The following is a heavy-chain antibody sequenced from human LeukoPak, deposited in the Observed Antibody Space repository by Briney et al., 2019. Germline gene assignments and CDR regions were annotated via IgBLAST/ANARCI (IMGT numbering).Heavy chain of an antibody. CDR1: GFSLSSYW. CDR3: ARRQYRSSWYYFDY. J-gene: IGHJ4*02. D-gene: IGHD6-13*01. Sequence: GWSLRLSCAASGFSLSSYWMHWVRQAPGKGLVWVSRVNSDGSTTNYADSVKGRFTIYRDNAKNTLYLQMNSLRAEDTAVYYCARRQYRSSWYYFDYWGQGTLVTVSS. CDR2: VNSDGSTT. V-gene: IGHV3-74*01.